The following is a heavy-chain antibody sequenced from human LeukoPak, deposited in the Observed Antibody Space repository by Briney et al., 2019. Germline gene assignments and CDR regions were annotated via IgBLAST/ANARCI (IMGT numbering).Heavy chain of an antibody. CDR2: ISVSDNA. D-gene: IGHD3-3*01. CDR1: GFTFSSYA. J-gene: IGHJ4*02. CDR3: ARDPGGDFWSGYYPGDY. Sequence: GGSLRLSCAASGFTFSSYAMSWVRQAPGKGLEWVSAISVSDNAYYADSVKGRFTISRDNSKNTLYLQMNSLRAEDTAVYYCARDPGGDFWSGYYPGDYWGQGTLVTVSS. V-gene: IGHV3-23*01.